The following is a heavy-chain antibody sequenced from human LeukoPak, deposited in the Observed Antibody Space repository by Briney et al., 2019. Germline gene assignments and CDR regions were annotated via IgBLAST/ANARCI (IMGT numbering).Heavy chain of an antibody. CDR1: GFTFSSYW. CDR3: AKDMTTVTYYFDY. Sequence: GGSLRLSCAASGFTFSSYWMHWVRQAPGKGLVWVSRINSDGSSTSYADSVKGRFTISRDNSKNTLYLQMNSLRAEDTAVYYCAKDMTTVTYYFDYWGQGTLVTVSS. D-gene: IGHD4-17*01. CDR2: INSDGSST. V-gene: IGHV3-74*01. J-gene: IGHJ4*02.